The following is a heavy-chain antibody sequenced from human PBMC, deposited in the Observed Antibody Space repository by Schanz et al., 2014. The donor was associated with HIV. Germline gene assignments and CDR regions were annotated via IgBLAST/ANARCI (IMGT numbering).Heavy chain of an antibody. CDR3: ASLVGATGLELDY. J-gene: IGHJ4*02. V-gene: IGHV1-8*02. CDR2: MNPNSGNT. D-gene: IGHD1-26*01. CDR1: GYTFTSYY. Sequence: QVQLVQSGAEVKKPGASVKVSCKASGYTFTSYYMHWVRQAPGQGLEWMGWMNPNSGNTGYAQKFQGRVTMTRNTSISTAYMELSSLRSEDTAVYYCASLVGATGLELDYWGQGTLVTVSS.